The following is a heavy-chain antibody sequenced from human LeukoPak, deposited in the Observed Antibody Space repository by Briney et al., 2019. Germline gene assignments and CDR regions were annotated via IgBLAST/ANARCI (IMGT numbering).Heavy chain of an antibody. V-gene: IGHV3-74*03. J-gene: IGHJ4*02. CDR2: IKTEGSGT. Sequence: PGGSLRLSCAASGFDFSVAWMHWVRQAPGKGLVWVSVIKTEGSGTAYADSVKGRFTISRDNAKNTVYLQMNSLRDDDTAVYYCAKDYFGSLEYWGQGTLVTVSS. CDR3: AKDYFGSLEY. D-gene: IGHD2/OR15-2a*01. CDR1: GFDFSVAW.